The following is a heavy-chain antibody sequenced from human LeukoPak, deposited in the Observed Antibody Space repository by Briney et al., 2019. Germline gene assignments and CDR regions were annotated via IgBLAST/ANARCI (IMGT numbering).Heavy chain of an antibody. Sequence: GGSLRLSCAASGFTVSSNYMSWVRQAPGKGLEWVSVIYSGGSTYYADSVKGRFTISRDNSKNTLYLQMNSLRAEDTAVYYCAKDAGRSGWYNWFDPWGQGTLVTVSS. V-gene: IGHV3-53*01. CDR1: GFTVSSNY. CDR2: IYSGGST. D-gene: IGHD6-19*01. CDR3: AKDAGRSGWYNWFDP. J-gene: IGHJ5*02.